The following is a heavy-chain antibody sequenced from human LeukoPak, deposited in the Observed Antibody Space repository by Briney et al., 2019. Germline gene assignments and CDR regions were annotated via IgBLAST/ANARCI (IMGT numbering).Heavy chain of an antibody. J-gene: IGHJ3*02. CDR1: GGSFSGYY. D-gene: IGHD1-14*01. Sequence: SETLSLTCAVYGGSFSGYYWSWIRQPPGKGLEWIGEINHSGSTNYNPSLKSRVTISVDTSKNQFSLKLSSVTAVDTAVYYCASRTPPIYVDAFDIWGQGTMVTVSS. CDR3: ASRTPPIYVDAFDI. CDR2: INHSGST. V-gene: IGHV4-34*01.